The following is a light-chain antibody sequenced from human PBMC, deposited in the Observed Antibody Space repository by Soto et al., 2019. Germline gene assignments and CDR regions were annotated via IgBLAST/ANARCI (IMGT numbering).Light chain of an antibody. V-gene: IGKV1-5*03. J-gene: IGKJ2*01. Sequence: DIPMTQSLSTLSASVGDRVIITCRASQSISSWLAWYQQKPGKAPKLLIYKASSLESGVPSRFSGSGSGTEITLTISSLQPDDFATYYCQQYNSYPYTFGQGTKLEIK. CDR2: KAS. CDR1: QSISSW. CDR3: QQYNSYPYT.